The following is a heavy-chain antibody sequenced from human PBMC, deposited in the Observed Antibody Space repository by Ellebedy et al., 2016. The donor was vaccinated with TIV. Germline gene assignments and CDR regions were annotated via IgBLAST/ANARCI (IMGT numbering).Heavy chain of an antibody. CDR3: ARHRWSDELAYDNWFDS. D-gene: IGHD1-1*01. CDR2: VFFSGVA. CDR1: DDSIVTDSYY. Sequence: SETLSLTCSVSDDSIVTDSYYWAWIRQPPGKELEWTGSVFFSGVADYKPSLKSRVTISVDTSKNQFSLELRSVTAADTAVYYCARHRWSDELAYDNWFDSWGLGTLVTVSS. J-gene: IGHJ5*01. V-gene: IGHV4-39*01.